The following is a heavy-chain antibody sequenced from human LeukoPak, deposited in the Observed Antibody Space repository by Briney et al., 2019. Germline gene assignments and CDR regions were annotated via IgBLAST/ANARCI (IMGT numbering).Heavy chain of an antibody. CDR3: ARDHYYGSGSHGNWFDP. D-gene: IGHD3-10*01. J-gene: IGHJ5*02. V-gene: IGHV1-2*02. Sequence: ASVKVSCKASGYTFTGYYIHWVRQAPGQGLEWMGWINPNSGGTNYAQKFQGRVTMTRDTSITTAYMELSRLRSDDTAVYYCARDHYYGSGSHGNWFDPWGQGTLVTVSS. CDR1: GYTFTGYY. CDR2: INPNSGGT.